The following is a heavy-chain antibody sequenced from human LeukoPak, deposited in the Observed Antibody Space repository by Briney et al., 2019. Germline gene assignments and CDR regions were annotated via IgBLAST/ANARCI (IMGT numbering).Heavy chain of an antibody. J-gene: IGHJ4*02. CDR3: AKSLIVVVPAATIEIDY. V-gene: IGHV3-23*01. CDR1: GFTFCIYA. Sequence: GGSLRLSCAASGFTFCIYAMSWVRQAPGKGLEWVSAISGSGGSTYYADSVKGRFIISRDNSKNTLYLQMNSLRAEDTAVYYCAKSLIVVVPAATIEIDYWGQGTLVTVSS. D-gene: IGHD2-2*01. CDR2: ISGSGGST.